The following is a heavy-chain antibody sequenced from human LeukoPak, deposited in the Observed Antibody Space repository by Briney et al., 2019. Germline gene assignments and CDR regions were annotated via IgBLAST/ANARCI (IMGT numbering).Heavy chain of an antibody. CDR3: ARGSIVVVPAAKGGVWTGGFPGLDY. J-gene: IGHJ4*02. CDR1: GGSFSGYY. CDR2: INHSGST. V-gene: IGHV4-34*01. Sequence: PSETLSLTCVVYGGSFSGYYWSWIRQPPGKGLGWIGEINHSGSTNYNPSLKSRVTISVDTSKNQFSLKLSSVTAADTAVYYCARGSIVVVPAAKGGVWTGGFPGLDYWGQGTLVTVSS. D-gene: IGHD2-2*01.